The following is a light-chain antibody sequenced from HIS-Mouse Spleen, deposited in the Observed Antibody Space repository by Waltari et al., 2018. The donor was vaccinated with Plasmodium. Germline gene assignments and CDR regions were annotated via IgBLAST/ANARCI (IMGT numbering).Light chain of an antibody. CDR3: QTWGTGMGV. Sequence: QLVLTQSPSASASLGASVTLTCPLSSGHSSYALAWHPQQPEKGPRYLMKLNSDGSHSKGDGIPDRFSGSSSGAERYLTISSLQSEDEADYYCQTWGTGMGVFGGGTKLTVL. V-gene: IGLV4-69*01. J-gene: IGLJ2*01. CDR1: SGHSSYA. CDR2: LNSDGSH.